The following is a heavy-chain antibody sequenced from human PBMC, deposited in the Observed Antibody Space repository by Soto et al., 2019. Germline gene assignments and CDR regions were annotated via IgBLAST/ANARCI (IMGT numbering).Heavy chain of an antibody. V-gene: IGHV3-13*01. CDR2: IGTAGDT. Sequence: PGGPLRLSCAASGFAFSSYDMHWVRQATGKGLEWVSAIGTAGDTYYPGSVKGRFTISRENAKNSLYLQMNSLRAEDTAVYYCARDRDYGDYGGTSNYYGMDVWGQGTTVTVSS. J-gene: IGHJ6*02. D-gene: IGHD4-17*01. CDR1: GFAFSSYD. CDR3: ARDRDYGDYGGTSNYYGMDV.